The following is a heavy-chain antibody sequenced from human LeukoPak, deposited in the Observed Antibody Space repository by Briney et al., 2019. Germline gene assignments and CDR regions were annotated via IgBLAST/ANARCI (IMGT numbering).Heavy chain of an antibody. CDR3: ARASEALHHFLFDY. J-gene: IGHJ4*02. D-gene: IGHD3-3*02. CDR2: INPNSGGT. Sequence: GASVMVSCKASGYTFIDYYIHWVRQAPGQGLEWMGWINPNSGGTNYAQKFQGRVTMTRDTSISTAYMELSRLRSDDTAVYYCARASEALHHFLFDYWGQGTLVTVSS. CDR1: GYTFIDYY. V-gene: IGHV1-2*02.